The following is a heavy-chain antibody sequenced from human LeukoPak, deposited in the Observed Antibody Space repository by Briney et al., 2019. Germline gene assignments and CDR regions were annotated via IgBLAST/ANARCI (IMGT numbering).Heavy chain of an antibody. CDR2: ISSSGSTI. V-gene: IGHV3-11*01. Sequence: PGGSLRLSCAASGFTFSDYYMSWIRQAPGKGLEWVSYISSSGSTIYYADSVKGRFPISRDNAKNSLYLQMNSLRAEDTAVYYCARDDGAAAGTDRIAVAGYDYWGQGTLVTVSS. D-gene: IGHD6-19*01. J-gene: IGHJ4*02. CDR1: GFTFSDYY. CDR3: ARDDGAAAGTDRIAVAGYDY.